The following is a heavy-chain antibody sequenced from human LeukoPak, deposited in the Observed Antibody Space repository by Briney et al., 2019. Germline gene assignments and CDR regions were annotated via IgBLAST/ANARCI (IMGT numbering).Heavy chain of an antibody. Sequence: GGSLRLSCAASGFTFSSYIMNWVRQAPGKGLEWVSSISSSSSYIYYADSVKGRFTISRDNSKNTLYLQMNFLRAEDTAVYFCAKGSSRVVTAIPFGSHWGQGTLVTVSS. D-gene: IGHD2-21*02. CDR3: AKGSSRVVTAIPFGSH. V-gene: IGHV3-21*04. CDR2: ISSSSSYI. J-gene: IGHJ4*02. CDR1: GFTFSSYI.